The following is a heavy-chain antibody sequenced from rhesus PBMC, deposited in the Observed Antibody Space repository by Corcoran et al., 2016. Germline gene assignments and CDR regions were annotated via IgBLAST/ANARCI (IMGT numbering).Heavy chain of an antibody. Sequence: EVQLMQSGAEVKKHGASMKISCKASGYTFTDYSLHWVRQAPGKGLEWMGRVDPEAGEVVHAQKFQDRVIMTADTSTDTAYMELSSLRSEDTAVYYCAIGIIVGRDYWGQGVLVTVSS. CDR3: AIGIIVGRDY. CDR2: VDPEAGEV. D-gene: IGHD6-13*01. CDR1: GYTFTDYS. V-gene: IGHV1-111*02. J-gene: IGHJ4*01.